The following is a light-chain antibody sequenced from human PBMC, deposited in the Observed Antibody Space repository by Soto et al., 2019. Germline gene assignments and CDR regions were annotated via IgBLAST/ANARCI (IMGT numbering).Light chain of an antibody. CDR3: QHRDNWSYI. CDR1: QSLLHRNGNNY. J-gene: IGKJ2*01. Sequence: DIVMTQSPLSLSVTPGEAASISCKCSQSLLHRNGNNYLDWYLQKPGQSPQLLISLASNRASGVPDRFSGSGSGTDYTLTISSLEAEDFAIYYCQHRDNWSYIFGQGTKLEIK. V-gene: IGKV2-28*01. CDR2: LAS.